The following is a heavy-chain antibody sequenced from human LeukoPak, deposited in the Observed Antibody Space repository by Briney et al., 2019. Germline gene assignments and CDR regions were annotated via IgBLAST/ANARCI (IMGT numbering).Heavy chain of an antibody. CDR2: IYPGDSDT. Sequence: GESLKISCKGSGYSFTSYWIGWVRQMPGKGLEWMGIIYPGDSDTRYSPSFQGQVTISADKSISTAYLQWSSPKASDTAMYYCARPSNYYDSSGYYPDAFDIWGQGTMVTVSS. V-gene: IGHV5-51*01. CDR1: GYSFTSYW. CDR3: ARPSNYYDSSGYYPDAFDI. D-gene: IGHD3-22*01. J-gene: IGHJ3*02.